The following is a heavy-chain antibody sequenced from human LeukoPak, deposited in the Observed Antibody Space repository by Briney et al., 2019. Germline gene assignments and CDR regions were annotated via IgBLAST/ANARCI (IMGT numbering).Heavy chain of an antibody. D-gene: IGHD3-16*02. CDR2: ISDSGGST. Sequence: GGSLRLSCAASGSTFSSYAMSWVRQAPGKGLEWVSAISDSGGSTYYTDSVKGRFTISRDNSKNTLYLQTNSLRAEDTAVYYCAKGEKTRPFGGVIDYWGQGTLVTVSS. J-gene: IGHJ4*02. CDR1: GSTFSSYA. V-gene: IGHV3-23*01. CDR3: AKGEKTRPFGGVIDY.